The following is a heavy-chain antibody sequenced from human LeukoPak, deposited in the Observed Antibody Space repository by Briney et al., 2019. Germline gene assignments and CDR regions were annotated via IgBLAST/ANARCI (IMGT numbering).Heavy chain of an antibody. V-gene: IGHV3-33*06. CDR3: AKAPRSSGASENNWFDP. CDR1: GFTFRNYG. CDR2: IFYDGSKK. J-gene: IGHJ5*02. D-gene: IGHD1-26*01. Sequence: GGSLRLSCVASGFTFRNYGMHWIRQAPGKGLEWVSVIFYDGSKKYYADFVKGRFTISRDNSKNVVYLQMNTLRAEDTAVYYCAKAPRSSGASENNWFDPWGQGTLVTVSS.